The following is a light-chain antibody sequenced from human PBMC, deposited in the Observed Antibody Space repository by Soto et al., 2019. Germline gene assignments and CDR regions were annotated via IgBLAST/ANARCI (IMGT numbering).Light chain of an antibody. Sequence: DIQMTQSPSTLSASVGDRVTITCRASQSISSWLAWYQQQPGKDPNLLIYKASTLETGVPPRFSGSGSGTEFTLTISSLQPDDFATYYCQHYDSYSSITFGQGTRLGIK. J-gene: IGKJ5*01. CDR3: QHYDSYSSIT. V-gene: IGKV1-5*03. CDR2: KAS. CDR1: QSISSW.